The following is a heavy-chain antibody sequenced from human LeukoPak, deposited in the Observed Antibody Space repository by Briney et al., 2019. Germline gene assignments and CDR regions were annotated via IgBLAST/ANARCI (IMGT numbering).Heavy chain of an antibody. CDR2: FDPEDGET. CDR3: ATDLGLQNDY. J-gene: IGHJ4*02. CDR1: GYALTELS. V-gene: IGHV1-24*01. Sequence: ASVKVSCKVSGYALTELSMHWVRQAPGKGLEWMGGFDPEDGETIYAQKFRGRVTMTEDTSTDTAYMELSSLRSEDTAVYYCATDLGLQNDYWGQGTLVTVSS.